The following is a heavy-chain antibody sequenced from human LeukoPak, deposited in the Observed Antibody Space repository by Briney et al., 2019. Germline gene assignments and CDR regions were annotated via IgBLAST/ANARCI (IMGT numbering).Heavy chain of an antibody. V-gene: IGHV3-48*03. J-gene: IGHJ2*01. D-gene: IGHD3-10*01. CDR1: GFTFSSYE. CDR2: ISSSGSTI. CDR3: ARDTHLTLWFGELSNRYFDL. Sequence: GGSLRLSCAASGFTFSSYEMNWVRQAPGKGLEWVSYISSSGSTIYYADSVKGRFTISRDNAKNSLYLQMNSLRAEDTAVYYCARDTHLTLWFGELSNRYFDLWGRGTLVTVSS.